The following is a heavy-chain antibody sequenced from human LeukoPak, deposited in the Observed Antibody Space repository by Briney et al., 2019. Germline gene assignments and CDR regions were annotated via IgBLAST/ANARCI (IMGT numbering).Heavy chain of an antibody. Sequence: GSLRLSCAASGFTFSSYAMHWVRQAPGKGLEWVAVISYDGSNKYYADSVKGRFTISRDNAKNSLYLQMNSLRAEDTAVYYCARVVPLVSSSSWSAGEYAFDIWGQGTMVTVSS. V-gene: IGHV3-30-3*01. D-gene: IGHD6-13*01. CDR2: ISYDGSNK. J-gene: IGHJ3*02. CDR1: GFTFSSYA. CDR3: ARVVPLVSSSSWSAGEYAFDI.